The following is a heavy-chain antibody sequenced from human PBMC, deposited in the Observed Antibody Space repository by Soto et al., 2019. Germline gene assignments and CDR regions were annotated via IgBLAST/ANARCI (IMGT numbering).Heavy chain of an antibody. CDR2: IYYSGNT. D-gene: IGHD3-10*01. CDR1: GGSISSHY. Sequence: SETLSLTCTVSGGSISSHYCYWIRQPPGKGLEWIGYIYYSGNTNYNPSLMSRVTLSVDASKNQFSLKLTSVTAADTAVYYCAKGDTNMVPDYWGQGTLVTVSS. J-gene: IGHJ4*02. V-gene: IGHV4-59*11. CDR3: AKGDTNMVPDY.